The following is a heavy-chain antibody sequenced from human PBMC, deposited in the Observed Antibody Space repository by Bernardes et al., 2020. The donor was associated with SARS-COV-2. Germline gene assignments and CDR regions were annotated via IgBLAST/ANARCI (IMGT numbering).Heavy chain of an antibody. D-gene: IGHD1-7*01. CDR3: AKDFSWNYHFYGMDV. J-gene: IGHJ6*02. V-gene: IGHV3-23*01. CDR2: ISGGGGRT. CDR1: GFTFIDYA. Sequence: AGSLRLSCAASGFTFIDYAMNWVRQAPGKGLEWVSCISGGGGRTYHADSVRGRFTISRDNSKNTLDLQMHSLRAEDTAIYFCAKDFSWNYHFYGMDVWGQGTTVIVSS.